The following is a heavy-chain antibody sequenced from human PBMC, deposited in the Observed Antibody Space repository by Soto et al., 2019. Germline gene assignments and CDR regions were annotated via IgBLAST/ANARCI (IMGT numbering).Heavy chain of an antibody. V-gene: IGHV4-30-4*01. Sequence: SETLSLTCTVSGGSITSGDYYWSWFRRPPGKGLEWIGYIYYSGSTYYNPSLKSRVTLSVDTSKNQFSLTLRSVTAADTAVYHCARDSMVRGRPTDTWGQGTQVTVSS. CDR2: IYYSGST. J-gene: IGHJ5*02. CDR3: ARDSMVRGRPTDT. CDR1: GGSITSGDYY. D-gene: IGHD3-10*01.